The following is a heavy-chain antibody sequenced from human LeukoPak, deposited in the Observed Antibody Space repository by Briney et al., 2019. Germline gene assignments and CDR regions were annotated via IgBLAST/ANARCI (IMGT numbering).Heavy chain of an antibody. D-gene: IGHD6-19*01. CDR3: AKDPRLAVAGYGGGMDV. V-gene: IGHV3-30*18. CDR1: GFTFSSYG. J-gene: IGHJ6*02. Sequence: PGGSLRLSCAASGFTFSSYGMHWVRQAPGKGLEWVAVISYDGGNKYYADSVKGRFTISRDNSKHTLHLQMNSLRAEDTAVYYCAKDPRLAVAGYGGGMDVWGQGTTVTVSS. CDR2: ISYDGGNK.